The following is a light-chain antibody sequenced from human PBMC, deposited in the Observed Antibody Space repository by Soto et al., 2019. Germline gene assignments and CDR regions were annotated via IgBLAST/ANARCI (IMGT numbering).Light chain of an antibody. V-gene: IGKV3-15*01. J-gene: IGKJ1*01. CDR2: GAS. Sequence: EIVMTQSPATLSVSPGERATLSCRPSQSVSSNLAWYQQKPGQAPRLLIYGASTRATGIPARFSGSGSGTEFTLTISSLQSGDFAVYYCQQYNNWPETFGQGTKV. CDR1: QSVSSN. CDR3: QQYNNWPET.